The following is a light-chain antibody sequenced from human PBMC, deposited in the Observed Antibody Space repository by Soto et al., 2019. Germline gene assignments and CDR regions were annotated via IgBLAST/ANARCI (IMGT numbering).Light chain of an antibody. J-gene: IGKJ2*01. CDR3: QQYNIWPYT. V-gene: IGKV3-15*01. Sequence: IVLTQSPATLSVSPGERATLSCRASQSVSSLLAWYQQKPRQAPRLLIYDTSTRATGIPARFSGSGSGTDFTLTISSLRSEDFAIYYCQQYNIWPYTFGQGTKLEIK. CDR2: DTS. CDR1: QSVSSL.